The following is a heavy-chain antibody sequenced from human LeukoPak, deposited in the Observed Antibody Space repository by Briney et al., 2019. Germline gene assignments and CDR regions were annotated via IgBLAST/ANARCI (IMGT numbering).Heavy chain of an antibody. D-gene: IGHD3-10*01. Sequence: ASVKVSCKAPGYTFTSYGISWVRQAPGQGLEWMGWISAYNGNTNYAQKLQGRVTMTTDTSTSTAYMELRSLRSDDTAVYYCARDLETSLGFYYYYYGMDVWGQGTTVTVSS. V-gene: IGHV1-18*01. CDR2: ISAYNGNT. CDR3: ARDLETSLGFYYYYYGMDV. CDR1: GYTFTSYG. J-gene: IGHJ6*02.